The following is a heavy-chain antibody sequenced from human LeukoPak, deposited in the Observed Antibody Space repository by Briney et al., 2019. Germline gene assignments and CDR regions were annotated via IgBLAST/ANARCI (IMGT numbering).Heavy chain of an antibody. CDR2: ISYSGST. J-gene: IGHJ4*02. D-gene: IGHD3-22*01. CDR1: GGSISRYY. Sequence: PSETLSLTCTVSGGSISRYYWSWIRQPPGKGLEWIGYISYSGSTDYNPSLKSRVTMSVDTSKNQFSLKLYSVTAAVTAVYYCTRVGGYDGGVYYSGYWGQGTLVSVSS. CDR3: TRVGGYDGGVYYSGY. V-gene: IGHV4-59*01.